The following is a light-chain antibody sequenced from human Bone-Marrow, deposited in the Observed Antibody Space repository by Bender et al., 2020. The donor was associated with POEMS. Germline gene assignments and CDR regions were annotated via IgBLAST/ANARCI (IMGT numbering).Light chain of an antibody. CDR3: SSYSSSSTPYV. J-gene: IGLJ1*01. Sequence: QSALTQPRSVSGSPGQSVTISCTGTSSDVVTYSYVSWYQQHPGKAPKLLIYDVSNRPSGISNRFSGSKSGNTASLTISGLQAEDEADYYCSSYSSSSTPYVFGTGTKVTVL. CDR2: DVS. V-gene: IGLV2-14*03. CDR1: SSDVVTYSY.